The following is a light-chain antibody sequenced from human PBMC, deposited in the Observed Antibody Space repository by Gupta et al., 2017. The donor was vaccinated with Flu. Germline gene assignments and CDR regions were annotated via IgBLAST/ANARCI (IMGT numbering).Light chain of an antibody. CDR2: AAS. J-gene: IGKJ3*01. V-gene: IGKV1-39*01. Sequence: DIQMTQSPSSLSASIGDRVTITCRASQSITNSLNWYQQKPGRAPKLLIYAASSSQSGVPSRFSDSGSGTDFTLAISSLQPEDFATYYCQQSYTTPFSFGPGTKVEIK. CDR3: QQSYTTPFS. CDR1: QSITNS.